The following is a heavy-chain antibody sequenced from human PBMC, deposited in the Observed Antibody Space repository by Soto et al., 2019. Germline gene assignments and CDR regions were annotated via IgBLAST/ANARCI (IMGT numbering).Heavy chain of an antibody. CDR1: GGSFSGYY. D-gene: IGHD3-10*01. Sequence: QVQLQQWGAGLLKPSETLSLTCAVYGGSFSGYYWSWIRQPPGKGLEWIGEINHSGSTNYNPSLKRRVTISVDTSKNQFSLTLSSVTAADTAVYYCARPRRGSGSYPYYFDYWGKGTLVTVSS. J-gene: IGHJ4*02. V-gene: IGHV4-34*01. CDR2: INHSGST. CDR3: ARPRRGSGSYPYYFDY.